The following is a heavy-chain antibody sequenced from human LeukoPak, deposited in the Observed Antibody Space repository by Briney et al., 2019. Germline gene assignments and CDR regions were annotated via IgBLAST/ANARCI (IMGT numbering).Heavy chain of an antibody. D-gene: IGHD7-27*01. CDR3: ARESADQLTGGYWYFDL. V-gene: IGHV3-13*04. Sequence: GGSLRLSCAASGFTFSTYDMHWVRQATGKGLEWVSAISTGGATYYPGSVKGRFTISRENAKNSLYLQMNSLRAGDTDVYYCARESADQLTGGYWYFDLWGRGTLVTVSS. CDR2: ISTGGAT. CDR1: GFTFSTYD. J-gene: IGHJ2*01.